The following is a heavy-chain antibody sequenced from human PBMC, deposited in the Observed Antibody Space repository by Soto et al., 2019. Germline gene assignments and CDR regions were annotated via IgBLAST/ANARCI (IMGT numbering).Heavy chain of an antibody. D-gene: IGHD3-10*01. CDR2: ISSSNIYT. CDR1: GFTFSDYY. V-gene: IGHV3-11*06. J-gene: IGHJ4*02. CDR3: VRGGRFGELLFDY. Sequence: PGGSLRLSCAASGFTFSDYYMSWLRQATGKGLEWVSSISSSNIYTNYADSVRGRFTISRDNAKNSLYLQMNRLRGEDTAVYYCVRGGRFGELLFDYWGQGTLVTVSS.